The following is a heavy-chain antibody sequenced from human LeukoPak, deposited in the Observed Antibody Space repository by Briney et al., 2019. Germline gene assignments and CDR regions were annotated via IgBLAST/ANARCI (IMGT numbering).Heavy chain of an antibody. CDR2: IYYSGST. D-gene: IGHD2-21*01. Sequence: PSQTLSLTCTVSGGSISSGGYYWNWIRQHPGKGLEWIGYIYYSGSTYYNPSLMSRVTISVDTSKNQFSLKLSSVTAADTAVYYCARISDSLIDYWGQGTLVTVSS. J-gene: IGHJ4*02. V-gene: IGHV4-31*03. CDR3: ARISDSLIDY. CDR1: GGSISSGGYY.